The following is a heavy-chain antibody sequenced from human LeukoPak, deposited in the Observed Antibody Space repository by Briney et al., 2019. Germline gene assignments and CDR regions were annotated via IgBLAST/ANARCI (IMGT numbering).Heavy chain of an antibody. J-gene: IGHJ5*02. CDR1: GMSITSRHY. Sequence: SATLSLTCSVSGMSITSRHYWGWIRQTPGKGLEWIGSTSHSDSPYYNPSLESRVTISLDTSRNLFSLKLTSVTAADTAVYFCARDFGETSLPNWFDPWGQGTLVIVSS. D-gene: IGHD3-16*01. CDR2: TSHSDSP. CDR3: ARDFGETSLPNWFDP. V-gene: IGHV4-38-2*02.